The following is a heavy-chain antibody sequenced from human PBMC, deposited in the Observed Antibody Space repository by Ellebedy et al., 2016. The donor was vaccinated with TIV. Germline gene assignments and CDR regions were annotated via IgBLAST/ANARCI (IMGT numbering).Heavy chain of an antibody. CDR1: GGSISSYY. V-gene: IGHV4-34*01. J-gene: IGHJ4*02. CDR3: ARGRHQRAVVVITEFDY. CDR2: INHSGST. Sequence: MPSETLSLTCTVSGGSISSYYWSWIRQPPGKGLEWIGEINHSGSTNFNPSLKSRVTISVDTSKNQFSLKLSSVTAADTAVYYCARGRHQRAVVVITEFDYWGQGTLVTVSS. D-gene: IGHD3-22*01.